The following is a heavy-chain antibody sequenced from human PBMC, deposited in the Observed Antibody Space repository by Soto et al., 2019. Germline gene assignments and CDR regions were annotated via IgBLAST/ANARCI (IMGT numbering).Heavy chain of an antibody. V-gene: IGHV4-59*01. J-gene: IGHJ5*02. CDR3: ARGGPDNWFDP. CDR1: GGSISSDY. CDR2: TYYSGST. Sequence: SETLSLTCTVSGGSISSDYWSWIRQPPGKGLEWIGYTYYSGSTNYNPSLKSRVTISVDTSKNQFSLKLSSVTAADTAVYYCARGGPDNWFDPWGQGTLVTVSS.